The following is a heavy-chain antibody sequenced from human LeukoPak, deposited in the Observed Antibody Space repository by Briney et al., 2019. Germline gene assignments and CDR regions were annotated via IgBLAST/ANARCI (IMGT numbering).Heavy chain of an antibody. D-gene: IGHD2-15*01. CDR3: AKLVVVAARFDY. CDR2: ISYDGSNK. CDR1: GFTFSSYG. J-gene: IGHJ4*02. V-gene: IGHV3-30*18. Sequence: GGSLRLSCAASGFTFSSYGMHWVRQAPGKGLEWVAVISYDGSNKYYADSVKGRFTISRDNSKNTLYLQMNSLRAEDTAVYYCAKLVVVAARFDYWGQGTLVTVSP.